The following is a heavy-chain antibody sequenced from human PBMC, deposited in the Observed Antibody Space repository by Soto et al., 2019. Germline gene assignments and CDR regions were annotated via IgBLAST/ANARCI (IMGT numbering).Heavy chain of an antibody. V-gene: IGHV3-49*03. Sequence: GGSLRLSCTGSGFRFGEYGMSWFRQAPGKRPEWVGAIRSKAFGATAEYAASVKGRFTISRDDSDSILYLQMNSLKSEDTAVYYCARRAPVTPFDYWGQGT. CDR2: IRSKAFGATA. D-gene: IGHD4-17*01. CDR3: ARRAPVTPFDY. J-gene: IGHJ4*02. CDR1: GFRFGEYG.